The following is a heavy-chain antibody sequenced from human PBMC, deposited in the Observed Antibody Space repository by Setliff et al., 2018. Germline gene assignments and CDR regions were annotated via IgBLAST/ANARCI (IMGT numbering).Heavy chain of an antibody. CDR3: ARDVFDFRTGQAGP. CDR1: GFTFSSLW. J-gene: IGHJ5*02. Sequence: PWGSLRLSCSASGFTFSSLWMAWVRQAPGKGLEWVANINQGGSDQFYVESVKGRFTISRDNAKNSLYLQMNSLRVEDTAVYYCARDVFDFRTGQAGPWGQGTLVTVSS. D-gene: IGHD3-3*01. V-gene: IGHV3-7*01. CDR2: INQGGSDQ.